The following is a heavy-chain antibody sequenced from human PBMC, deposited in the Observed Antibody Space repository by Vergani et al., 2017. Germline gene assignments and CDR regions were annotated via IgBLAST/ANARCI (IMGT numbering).Heavy chain of an antibody. CDR2: ISSSSSYT. CDR1: GFTFSDYY. CDR3: ARDQVAAAGVDY. D-gene: IGHD6-13*01. V-gene: IGHV3-11*06. J-gene: IGHJ4*02. Sequence: QVQLVESGGGLVKPGGSLRLSCAASGFTFSDYYMSWIRQAPGKGLEWVSYISSSSSYTNYADSVKGRFTIPRDNAKNSLYLQMNSLRAEDTAVYYCARDQVAAAGVDYWGQGTLVTVSS.